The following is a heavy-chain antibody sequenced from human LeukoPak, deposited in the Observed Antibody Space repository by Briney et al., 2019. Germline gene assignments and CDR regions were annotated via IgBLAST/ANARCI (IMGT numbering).Heavy chain of an antibody. D-gene: IGHD6-6*01. CDR3: ARDRSSFSYAFDI. Sequence: ASVKVSCKASGYTFTTYAIHWVRQTPGQRLEWMGWISTYNDDRKYSPKFQGTVTITTDTSASTAYLELSSLRSEDTAVYYCARDRSSFSYAFDIWGQGTMVTVSS. CDR1: GYTFTTYA. V-gene: IGHV1-3*04. J-gene: IGHJ3*02. CDR2: ISTYNDDR.